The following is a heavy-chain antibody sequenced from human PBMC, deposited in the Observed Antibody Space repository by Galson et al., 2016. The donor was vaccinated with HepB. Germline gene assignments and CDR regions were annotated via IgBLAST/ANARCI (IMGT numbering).Heavy chain of an antibody. CDR3: ARGGGMDV. V-gene: IGHV3-7*01. J-gene: IGHJ6*02. Sequence: SLRLSCAASGFTFSNSLMTWVRLAPGKGLEWVASIKRDESATYYVGSVKGRFTISRNNAKNSLFLQMNSLRAEDAALYYCARGGGMDVWGQGTTVTVSS. CDR1: GFTFSNSL. CDR2: IKRDESAT.